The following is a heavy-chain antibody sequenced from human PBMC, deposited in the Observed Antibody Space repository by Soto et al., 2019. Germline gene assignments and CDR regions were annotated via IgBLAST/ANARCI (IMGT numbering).Heavy chain of an antibody. Sequence: GGSLRLSCTSFSQYGMSWVRRPPGKGLEWISTIGPTGYTHYADSVAGRFTISRDDSANTLYLQMSNLRVDDTAIYYCAKDPSTGPADYWGQGALVTVSS. CDR2: IGPTGYT. J-gene: IGHJ4*02. CDR3: AKDPSTGPADY. D-gene: IGHD3-9*01. V-gene: IGHV3-23*01. CDR1: SQYG.